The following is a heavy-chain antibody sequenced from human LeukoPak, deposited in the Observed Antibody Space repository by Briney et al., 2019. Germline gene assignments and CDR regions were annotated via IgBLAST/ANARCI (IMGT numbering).Heavy chain of an antibody. J-gene: IGHJ3*02. CDR1: VYTFTSYG. CDR2: ISAYNGNT. Sequence: GASVKVSCKASVYTFTSYGISWVRQAPGQGLEWMGWISAYNGNTNYAQKLQGRVTMTTDTSTSTAYMELRSLRSDDTAVYYCARDARYVEMATMNAFDIWGQGTMVTVSS. D-gene: IGHD5-24*01. V-gene: IGHV1-18*01. CDR3: ARDARYVEMATMNAFDI.